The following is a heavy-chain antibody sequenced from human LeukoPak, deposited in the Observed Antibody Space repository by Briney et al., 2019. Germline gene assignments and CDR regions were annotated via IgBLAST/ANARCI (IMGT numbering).Heavy chain of an antibody. CDR2: MNPNSGNT. D-gene: IGHD5-18*01. J-gene: IGHJ4*02. V-gene: IGHV1-8*02. CDR3: ARGYRKSVRMDTVPDY. Sequence: GASVKVSCKASGYTFTIYHIHWVRQATGQGLEWMGWMNPNSGNTGYAQKFQGRVTMTRNTSISTAYMELSSLRSEDTAVYYCARGYRKSVRMDTVPDYWGQGTLVTVSS. CDR1: GYTFTIYH.